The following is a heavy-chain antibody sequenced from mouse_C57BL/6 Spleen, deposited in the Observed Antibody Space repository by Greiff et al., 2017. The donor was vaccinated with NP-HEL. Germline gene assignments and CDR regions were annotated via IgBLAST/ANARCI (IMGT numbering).Heavy chain of an antibody. CDR2: IDPSDSYT. CDR1: GYTFTSYW. Sequence: QVQLKQPGAELVMPGASVKLSCKASGYTFTSYWMHWVKQRPGQGLEWIGEIDPSDSYTNYNQKFKGKSTLTVDKSSSTAYMQLSSLTSEDSAVYYCARSETGTSGAWFAYWGQGTLVTVSA. D-gene: IGHD4-1*01. J-gene: IGHJ3*01. V-gene: IGHV1-69*01. CDR3: ARSETGTSGAWFAY.